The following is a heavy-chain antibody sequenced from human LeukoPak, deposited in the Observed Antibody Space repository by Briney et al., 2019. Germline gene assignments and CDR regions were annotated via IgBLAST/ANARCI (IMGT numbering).Heavy chain of an antibody. CDR2: IYRGTET. V-gene: IGHV3-66*01. J-gene: IGHJ4*02. Sequence: GGSLRLTCAASGFTDSTKYMTWVRQAPGKRLEWVSIIYRGTETNYAASVTTRLIIYTDFSRTTLFLNLNRLRIDDAAIYYCATGKEWMALAYGGQGSLVTVSP. CDR3: ATGKEWMALAY. D-gene: IGHD5-24*01. CDR1: GFTDSTKY.